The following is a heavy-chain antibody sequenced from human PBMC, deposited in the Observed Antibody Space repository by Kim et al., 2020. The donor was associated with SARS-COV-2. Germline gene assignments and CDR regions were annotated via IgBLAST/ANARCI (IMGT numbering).Heavy chain of an antibody. CDR3: AKNGGGDCCPENWYFDL. Sequence: GGSLRLSCAASGFTFDDYTMHWVRQAPGKGLEWVSLISWDGGSTYYADSVKGRFTISRDNSKNSLYLQMNSLRTEDTALYYCAKNGGGDCCPENWYFDLWGRGTLVTVSS. D-gene: IGHD2-21*02. CDR2: ISWDGGST. V-gene: IGHV3-43*01. CDR1: GFTFDDYT. J-gene: IGHJ2*01.